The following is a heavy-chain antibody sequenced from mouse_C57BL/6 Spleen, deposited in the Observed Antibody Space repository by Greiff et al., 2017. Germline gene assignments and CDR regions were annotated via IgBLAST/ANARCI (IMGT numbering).Heavy chain of an antibody. J-gene: IGHJ4*01. V-gene: IGHV1-53*01. Sequence: QVQLQQPGTELVKPGASVKLSCKASGYTFTSYWMHWVKQRPGQGLEWIGNINPSNGGTNYNEKFKSKATLTVDKASSTAYMQLSSLTSEDSAVYYCARSRGNYYAMDYGGQGTSVTVSS. CDR3: ARSRGNYYAMDY. CDR1: GYTFTSYW. CDR2: INPSNGGT.